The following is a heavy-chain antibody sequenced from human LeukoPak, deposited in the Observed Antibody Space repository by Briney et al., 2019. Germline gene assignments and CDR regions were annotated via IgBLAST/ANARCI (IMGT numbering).Heavy chain of an antibody. V-gene: IGHV3-7*01. D-gene: IGHD5-24*01. CDR1: GFSFNVFW. J-gene: IGHJ5*02. Sequence: GGSLRLSCEASGFSFNVFWMSWVRQAPGKGLEWVANIHRDGSVRHYVESVRGRFTISRDNARNSLFLQMNSLRVEDTAVYYCEREDGGWLRADLWGQGTLVTVSS. CDR3: EREDGGWLRADL. CDR2: IHRDGSVR.